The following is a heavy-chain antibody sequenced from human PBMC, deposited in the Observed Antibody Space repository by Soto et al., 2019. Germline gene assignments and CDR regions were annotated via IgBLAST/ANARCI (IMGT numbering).Heavy chain of an antibody. CDR1: GFTFSNYA. J-gene: IGHJ4*02. D-gene: IGHD1-26*01. CDR2: ISGSADST. V-gene: IGHV3-23*01. Sequence: PGGSLRLSCAASGFTFSNYAMIWVRQAPGKGLEWVSTISGSADSTYYADSAKGRFTISRDNSKNTLYLQMNSLRAEDTAVYYCAKVWFKWEPRGVDYWGQGTLVTVSS. CDR3: AKVWFKWEPRGVDY.